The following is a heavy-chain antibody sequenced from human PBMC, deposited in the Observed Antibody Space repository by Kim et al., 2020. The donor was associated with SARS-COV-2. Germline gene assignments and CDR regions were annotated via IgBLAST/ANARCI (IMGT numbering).Heavy chain of an antibody. CDR3: AGDSSGLLISRYYYGMDV. V-gene: IGHV3-23*01. CDR2: ISGSGGST. D-gene: IGHD6-19*01. Sequence: GGSLRLSCAASGFTFSSYAMSWVRQAPGKGLEWVSAISGSGGSTYYADSVKGRFTISRDNSKNTLYLQMNSLRAEDTAVYYCAGDSSGLLISRYYYGMDVWGQGTTVTVSS. CDR1: GFTFSSYA. J-gene: IGHJ6*02.